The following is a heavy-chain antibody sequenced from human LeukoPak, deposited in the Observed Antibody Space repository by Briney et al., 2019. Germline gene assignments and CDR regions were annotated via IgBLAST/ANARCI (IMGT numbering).Heavy chain of an antibody. Sequence: GGSLRLSCAASGFTFSSYEMNWVRQAPRKGLEWVSYISSSGSTIYYADSVKGRFTISRDNAKNSLYLQMNSLRAEDTAVYYCARGKLELRGYYFDYWGQGTLVTVSS. D-gene: IGHD1-7*01. CDR1: GFTFSSYE. CDR2: ISSSGSTI. J-gene: IGHJ4*02. V-gene: IGHV3-48*03. CDR3: ARGKLELRGYYFDY.